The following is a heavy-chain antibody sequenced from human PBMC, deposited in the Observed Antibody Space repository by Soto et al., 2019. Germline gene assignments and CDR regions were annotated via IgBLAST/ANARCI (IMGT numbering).Heavy chain of an antibody. Sequence: EVQLVESGGGLVQPGGSLRLSCVASGFTCSSYWMHWVRQAPGKGLVWVSRSSSDGSSTNYADSVKGRLTISRDNAKNTLYLQMNSLRAEDTAVYYCARGRGYCSGGSCYSTSGMEVWGQGTTVTVSS. D-gene: IGHD2-15*01. CDR1: GFTCSSYW. CDR3: ARGRGYCSGGSCYSTSGMEV. J-gene: IGHJ6*02. CDR2: SSSDGSST. V-gene: IGHV3-74*01.